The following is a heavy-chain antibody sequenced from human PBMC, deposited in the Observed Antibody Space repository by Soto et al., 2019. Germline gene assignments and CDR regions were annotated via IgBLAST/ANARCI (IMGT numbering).Heavy chain of an antibody. CDR3: ARGITGTVSYYYGMDV. Sequence: QVQLVQSGAEVKKPGSSVKVSCKASGGTFSSYAISWVRQAPGQGLEWMGGIIPIFGTANYAQKCQGRVMITADESTSTAYMELSSLRSEDTAVYYCARGITGTVSYYYGMDVWGQGTTVTVSS. J-gene: IGHJ6*02. D-gene: IGHD1-20*01. CDR2: IIPIFGTA. V-gene: IGHV1-69*12. CDR1: GGTFSSYA.